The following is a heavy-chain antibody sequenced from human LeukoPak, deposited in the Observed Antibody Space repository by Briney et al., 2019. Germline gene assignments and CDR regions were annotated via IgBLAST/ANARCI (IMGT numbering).Heavy chain of an antibody. CDR2: INSDGSST. J-gene: IGHJ5*02. V-gene: IGHV3-74*01. D-gene: IGHD6-13*01. CDR3: ARAGAAAGTGNWFDP. CDR1: GFTFSSYS. Sequence: GGSLRLSCAASGFTFSSYSMNWVRQAPGKGLVWVSRINSDGSSTSYADSVKGRFTISRDNAKNTLYLQMNSLRAEDTAVYYCARAGAAAGTGNWFDPWGQGTLVTVSS.